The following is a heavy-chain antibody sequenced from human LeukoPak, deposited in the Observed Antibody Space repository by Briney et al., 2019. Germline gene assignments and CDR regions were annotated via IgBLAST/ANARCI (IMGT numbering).Heavy chain of an antibody. V-gene: IGHV3-21*04. CDR3: ARDVSGDGYNKFDY. J-gene: IGHJ4*02. Sequence: TGGSLRLSCAASGFTFSNYIMNWVRQAPGKGLELVSSISTGSRYKYYGDSVKGRFTISRDDAKNSVYLQMNSLRVDDTAVYYCARDVSGDGYNKFDYWGQGTLVTVSP. D-gene: IGHD5-24*01. CDR1: GFTFSNYI. CDR2: ISTGSRYK.